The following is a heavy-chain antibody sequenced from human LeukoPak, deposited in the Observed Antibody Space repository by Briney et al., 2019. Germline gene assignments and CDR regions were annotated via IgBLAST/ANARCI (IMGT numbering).Heavy chain of an antibody. D-gene: IGHD3-22*01. J-gene: IGHJ4*02. CDR1: GFTFTDYE. V-gene: IGHV3-48*03. CDR3: ARDNYDSSTPYYFDY. Sequence: GGSLRLSCAASGFTFTDYEMNWVRQAPGKGLEWVSYTSSSGSTIYYADSVKGRFTISRDDAKNSLYLQMNSLRAEDTAVYYCARDNYDSSTPYYFDYWGQGTLVTVSS. CDR2: TSSSGSTI.